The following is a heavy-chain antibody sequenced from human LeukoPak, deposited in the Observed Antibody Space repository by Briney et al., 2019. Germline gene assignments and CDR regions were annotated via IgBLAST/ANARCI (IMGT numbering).Heavy chain of an antibody. CDR3: VRVQTGGAFDI. V-gene: IGHV3-72*01. D-gene: IGHD1-1*01. J-gene: IGHJ3*02. Sequence: PGGSLILSCAASGLTAGDYYMDWVRQTPGRGLEWVGRSRNKGNSYSTDFAATVKGRFTISRDESKNSLFLQMNGLKIEDTAVYYCVRVQTGGAFDIWGQGTMVTVST. CDR2: SRNKGNSYST. CDR1: GLTAGDYY.